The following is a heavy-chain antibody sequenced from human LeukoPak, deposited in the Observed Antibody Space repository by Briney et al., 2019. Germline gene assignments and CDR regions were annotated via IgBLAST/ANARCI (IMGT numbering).Heavy chain of an antibody. V-gene: IGHV3-48*03. J-gene: IGHJ6*03. CDR2: ISSSGSTI. CDR1: GFTFSSYE. Sequence: GGSLRLSCAASGFTFSSYEMNWVRQAPGKGLEWFSYISSSGSTIYYADSVKGRFTISRDNAKNSLYLQMNSLRAEDTAVYYCARDSSSWYENYYYYMDVWGKGTTVTVSS. CDR3: ARDSSSWYENYYYYMDV. D-gene: IGHD6-13*01.